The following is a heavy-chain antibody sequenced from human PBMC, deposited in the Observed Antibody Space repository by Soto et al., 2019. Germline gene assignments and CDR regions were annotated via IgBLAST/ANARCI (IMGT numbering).Heavy chain of an antibody. CDR1: GGSFSGYY. V-gene: IGHV4-34*01. CDR3: ARGFNYYDSSGSYWFDP. D-gene: IGHD3-22*01. J-gene: IGHJ5*02. Sequence: SETLSLTCAVYGGSFSGYYWSWIRQPPGKGLEWIGEINHSGSTNYNPSLKSRVTISVDTSKNQFSLKLSSVTAADTAVYYCARGFNYYDSSGSYWFDPWGQGTLVT. CDR2: INHSGST.